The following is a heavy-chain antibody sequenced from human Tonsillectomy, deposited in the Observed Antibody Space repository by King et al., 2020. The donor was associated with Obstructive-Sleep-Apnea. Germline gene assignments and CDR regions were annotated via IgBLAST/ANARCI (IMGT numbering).Heavy chain of an antibody. CDR2: LYYSGST. J-gene: IGHJ4*02. CDR1: GGSISSSRHF. V-gene: IGHV4-39*07. CDR3: AGDWGQPDY. Sequence: LQLQESGPGLVKPSETLSLTCIVSGGSISSSRHFWGWIRQPPGKGLEWIGSLYYSGSTYYNPSLKSRVTISVDTSKNQFSLKLNSVTAADTAVYYCAGDWGQPDYWGQGTLVTVSS. D-gene: IGHD3-16*01.